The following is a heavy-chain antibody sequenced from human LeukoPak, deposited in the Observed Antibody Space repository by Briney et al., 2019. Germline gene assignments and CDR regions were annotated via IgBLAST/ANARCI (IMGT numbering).Heavy chain of an antibody. CDR3: AKPRAVGVNAFFDY. J-gene: IGHJ4*02. CDR1: GFTFSSYA. V-gene: IGHV3-23*01. CDR2: VSGSGGST. Sequence: GGSLRLSCAASGFTFSSYAMRWVRQAPGKGLEWVSSVSGSGGSTYYADSVKGRFTISRDDSKNTLYLQMNSLRAEDTAIYYCAKPRAVGVNAFFDYWGQGTLVTVSS.